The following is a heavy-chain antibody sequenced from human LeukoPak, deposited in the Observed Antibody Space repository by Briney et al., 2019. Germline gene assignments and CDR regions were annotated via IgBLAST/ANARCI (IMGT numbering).Heavy chain of an antibody. V-gene: IGHV1-8*01. CDR3: ARDNRLEGLRLSTVGGTSGSYNR. CDR2: MNPNSGNT. J-gene: IGHJ4*02. D-gene: IGHD1-26*01. Sequence: GASVKVSCKASGYTFTSYDINWVRQATGQGLEWMGWMNPNSGNTGYAQKFQGRVTMTRNTSISTAYMELSSLRSEDTAVYYCARDNRLEGLRLSTVGGTSGSYNRWGQGTLVTVSS. CDR1: GYTFTSYD.